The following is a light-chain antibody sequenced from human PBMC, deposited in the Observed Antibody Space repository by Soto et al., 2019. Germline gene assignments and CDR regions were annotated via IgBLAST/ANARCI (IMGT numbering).Light chain of an antibody. J-gene: IGKJ1*01. V-gene: IGKV3-20*01. CDR1: QSVNY. CDR2: GAS. Sequence: VLTQSPGTLSLSPGERATLSCRASQSVNYLTWYQQKPGQAPRLLIYGASTRAAGIPDRFSGSGSGTDFTLTISRLEPEDFAVYYCHQFGNSMWTFGQGTKVDIK. CDR3: HQFGNSMWT.